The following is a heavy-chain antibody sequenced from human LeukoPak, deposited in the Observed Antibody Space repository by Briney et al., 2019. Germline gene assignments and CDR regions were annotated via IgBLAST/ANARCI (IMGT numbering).Heavy chain of an antibody. J-gene: IGHJ4*02. Sequence: GGSLRLSCATSGFTFSSYGMNWVRQAPGKGLEWLASIRSHNSDTYYADSVRGRFTISRDNSKNTLYLQMNSLRAEDAAVYFCAKAPVTSCRGAYCYPFDSWGQGTLVTVSS. V-gene: IGHV3-30*02. D-gene: IGHD2-21*01. CDR2: IRSHNSDT. CDR1: GFTFSSYG. CDR3: AKAPVTSCRGAYCYPFDS.